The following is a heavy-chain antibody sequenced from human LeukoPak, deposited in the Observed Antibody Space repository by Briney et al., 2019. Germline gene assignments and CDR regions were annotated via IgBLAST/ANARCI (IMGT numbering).Heavy chain of an antibody. V-gene: IGHV4-61*02. CDR1: GGSISSGTYY. Sequence: SQTLSLTCTVSGGSISSGTYYWSWIRQPAGKALEWIGRIYTGGSTNYNPSLKSRVTISVDTSKNQFSLKLSSVTAADTAVYYCASHSGGYAYWGQGTLVTVSS. CDR3: ASHSGGYAY. J-gene: IGHJ4*02. CDR2: IYTGGST. D-gene: IGHD5-12*01.